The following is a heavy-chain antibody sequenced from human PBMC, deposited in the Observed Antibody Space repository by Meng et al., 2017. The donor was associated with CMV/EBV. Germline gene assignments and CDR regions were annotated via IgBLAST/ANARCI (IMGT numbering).Heavy chain of an antibody. D-gene: IGHD6-19*01. CDR2: IRYDGSNK. CDR3: AKGVYSSGYYYYGMDV. J-gene: IGHJ6*02. Sequence: GESLKITCAASGFTFSSYGMHWVRQAPGKGLEWVAFIRYDGSNKYYADSVKGRFTISRDNSKNTLYLQMNSLRAEDTAVYYCAKGVYSSGYYYYGMDVWGQGTMVTVSS. V-gene: IGHV3-30*02. CDR1: GFTFSSYG.